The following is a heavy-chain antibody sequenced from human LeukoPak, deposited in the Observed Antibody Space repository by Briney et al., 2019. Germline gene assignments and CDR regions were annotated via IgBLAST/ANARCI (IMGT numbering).Heavy chain of an antibody. D-gene: IGHD5-18*01. V-gene: IGHV1-2*02. CDR3: ARGFEAWIQLWLETYFDY. Sequence: ASVKVSCKASGYTFTGYYMHWVRQAPGQGLEWMGWINPNSGGTNYAQKFQGRVTMTRDTSISTAYMELSRLRSDDTAVYYCARGFEAWIQLWLETYFDYWGQGTLVTVSS. CDR2: INPNSGGT. J-gene: IGHJ4*02. CDR1: GYTFTGYY.